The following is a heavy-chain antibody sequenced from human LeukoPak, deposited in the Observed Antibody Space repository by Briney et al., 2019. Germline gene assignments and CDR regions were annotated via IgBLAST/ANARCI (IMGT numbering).Heavy chain of an antibody. CDR1: GYSISSGYY. V-gene: IGHV4-38-2*01. CDR2: IYHSGST. J-gene: IGHJ4*02. Sequence: SETLSLTCAVSGYSISSGYYWGCIRQPPGQGLEWIGSIYHSGSTYYNPSLESRVTISVDTSKNQFSLKLNSVTAADTAVYYCARHDYGDYYFDYWGQGTLVTVSS. D-gene: IGHD4-17*01. CDR3: ARHDYGDYYFDY.